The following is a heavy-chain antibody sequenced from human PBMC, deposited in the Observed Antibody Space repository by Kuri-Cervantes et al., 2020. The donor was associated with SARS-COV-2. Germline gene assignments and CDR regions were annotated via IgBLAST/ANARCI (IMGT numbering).Heavy chain of an antibody. CDR1: GGSISSSSYY. Sequence: SETLSLTCTVSGGSISSSSYYWGWIRQPPGKGLEWIGSIYYNGSTYYNPSLKSRVTISVDTSKNQFSLKLSSVTAADTAVYYCATHYDFWSAFDYWGQGTLVTVSS. V-gene: IGHV4-39*01. J-gene: IGHJ4*02. D-gene: IGHD3-3*01. CDR2: IYYNGST. CDR3: ATHYDFWSAFDY.